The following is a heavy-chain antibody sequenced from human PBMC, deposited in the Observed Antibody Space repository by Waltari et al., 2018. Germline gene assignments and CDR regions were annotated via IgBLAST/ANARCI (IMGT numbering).Heavy chain of an antibody. V-gene: IGHV4-4*07. CDR3: ARVKAVGDGYKGSGWFDP. D-gene: IGHD5-12*01. J-gene: IGHJ5*02. Sequence: QVQLQESGPGLVKPSETLSLTCTVSGGSISSYYWSWIRQPAGKGLEGIGRIYTSGSTNYNPSLKSRVTMSVDTSKNQFSLKLSSVTAADTAVYYCARVKAVGDGYKGSGWFDPWGQGTLVTVSS. CDR2: IYTSGST. CDR1: GGSISSYY.